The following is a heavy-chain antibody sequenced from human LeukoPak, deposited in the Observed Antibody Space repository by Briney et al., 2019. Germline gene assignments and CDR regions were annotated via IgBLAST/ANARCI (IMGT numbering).Heavy chain of an antibody. CDR2: ISSSGSTI. Sequence: GGSLRLSCAASGFTFSDYYMSWIRQAPGKGLEWVSYISSSGSTIYYADSVKGRFTTSRDNAKNSLYLQMNSLRAEDTAVYYCARFNVAVAGTFDYWGQGTLVTVSS. J-gene: IGHJ4*02. D-gene: IGHD6-19*01. CDR1: GFTFSDYY. CDR3: ARFNVAVAGTFDY. V-gene: IGHV3-11*04.